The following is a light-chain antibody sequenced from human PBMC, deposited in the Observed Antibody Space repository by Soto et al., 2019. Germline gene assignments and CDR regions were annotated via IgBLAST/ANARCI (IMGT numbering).Light chain of an antibody. V-gene: IGKV1-27*01. CDR1: QAISNS. CDR3: KSYNTARPT. Sequence: DIQRHQSPSSLSASMGARVAITGRASQAISNSLAWYQQKPGKPPQLLIYAASTLQSGVPSRFSGSGSGTDFTRTISGLQPEDRATYYCKSYNTARPTVGQGTRLAIK. J-gene: IGKJ5*01. CDR2: AAS.